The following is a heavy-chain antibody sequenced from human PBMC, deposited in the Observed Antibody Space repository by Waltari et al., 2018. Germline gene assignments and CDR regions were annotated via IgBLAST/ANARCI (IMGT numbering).Heavy chain of an antibody. D-gene: IGHD5-18*01. CDR3: AKPAIVGNTAHFYGFDV. CDR2: ISGPGGST. Sequence: EVQLLESGGGLVQPGGSLRLSCAASGFTFSNHAMTWVRQAPGKGREWVSSISGPGGSTYYADSVEGRFTISRDNSHNTVYLQMNSLGVGDSALYFCAKPAIVGNTAHFYGFDVWGQGTTVTVSS. J-gene: IGHJ6*02. CDR1: GFTFSNHA. V-gene: IGHV3-23*01.